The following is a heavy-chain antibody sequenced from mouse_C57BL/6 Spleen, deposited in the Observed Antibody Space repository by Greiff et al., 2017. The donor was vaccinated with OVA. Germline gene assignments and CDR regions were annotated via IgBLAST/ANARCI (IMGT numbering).Heavy chain of an antibody. Sequence: QVQLKQPGTELVKPGASVKLSCKASGYTFTSYWMHWVKQRPGQGLEWIGNINPSNGGTNYNEKFKSKATLTVDKSSSTAYMQLSSLTSEDSAVYYCARSRDGYYEDYAMDYWGQGTSVTVSS. CDR1: GYTFTSYW. CDR2: INPSNGGT. V-gene: IGHV1-53*01. D-gene: IGHD2-3*01. J-gene: IGHJ4*01. CDR3: ARSRDGYYEDYAMDY.